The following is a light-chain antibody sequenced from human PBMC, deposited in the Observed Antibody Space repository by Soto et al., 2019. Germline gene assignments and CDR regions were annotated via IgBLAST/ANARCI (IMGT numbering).Light chain of an antibody. J-gene: IGKJ4*01. CDR2: TAS. Sequence: DIQMTQSPSSLSASVGDRVTVTCRASQDISNYLAWYQQKPGKIPKLLIYTASTLQSGVPSRFSGSGSGTDFTLTISSLPPEDVATYYCQKYDSAPPTFGGGTKVEIK. V-gene: IGKV1-27*01. CDR1: QDISNY. CDR3: QKYDSAPPT.